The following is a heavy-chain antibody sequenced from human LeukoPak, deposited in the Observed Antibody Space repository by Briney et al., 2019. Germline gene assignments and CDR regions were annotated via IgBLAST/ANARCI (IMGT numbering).Heavy chain of an antibody. CDR3: AKGGCSSTTCRFDY. Sequence: GGSLRLSCAASGFIFSSYAMTWVRQAPGKGLEWVSDINNRGDNTRYADSVKGRFTISRDNSMNTLSLQTNSLRAEDTAVYYCAKGGCSSTTCRFDYWGQGTLVTVSS. J-gene: IGHJ4*02. CDR1: GFIFSSYA. V-gene: IGHV3-23*01. D-gene: IGHD2-2*01. CDR2: INNRGDNT.